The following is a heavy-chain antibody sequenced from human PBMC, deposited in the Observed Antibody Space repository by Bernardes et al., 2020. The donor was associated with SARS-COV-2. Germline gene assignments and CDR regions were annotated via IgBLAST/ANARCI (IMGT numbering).Heavy chain of an antibody. CDR2: IYPGDSET. J-gene: IGHJ4*02. CDR3: ATSPILSGWPFDH. Sequence: GESLTISCGGSGYNFNTHWVAWVRQVAGTGLEYMGIIYPGDSETKYGPSFQGRVTISADKSINTVYLQWNRLEASDTAMYYCATSPILSGWPFDHWGQGTLITVSS. CDR1: GYNFNTHW. V-gene: IGHV5-51*01. D-gene: IGHD6-19*01.